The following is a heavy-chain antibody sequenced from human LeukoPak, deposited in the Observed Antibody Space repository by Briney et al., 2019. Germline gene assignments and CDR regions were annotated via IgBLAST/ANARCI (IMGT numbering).Heavy chain of an antibody. J-gene: IGHJ4*02. V-gene: IGHV3-21*01. CDR2: ISSGSSAI. D-gene: IGHD2-2*02. CDR1: GFNFNTYW. CDR3: VRDSYTNTWHFQDEDY. Sequence: GGSLRLSCAASGFNFNTYWMSWVRQAPGKGLEWVSIISSGSSAIFSADALKGRFTISRDDAKNLLYLDMNSLRAEDTAVYYCVRDSYTNTWHFQDEDYWGQGILVTVSS.